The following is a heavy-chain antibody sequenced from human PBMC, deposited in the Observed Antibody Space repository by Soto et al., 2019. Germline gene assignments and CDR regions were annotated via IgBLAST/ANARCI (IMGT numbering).Heavy chain of an antibody. V-gene: IGHV3-23*01. CDR3: ANEGDCSSTSCYGDYYYYGTDV. J-gene: IGHJ6*02. CDR1: GFTFSSYA. Sequence: PGGSLRLSCAASGFTFSSYAMSWVRQAPGKGLEWVSAISGSGGSTYYADSEKGRFTISRDNSKNTLYLQMNSLRAEDTAVYYCANEGDCSSTSCYGDYYYYGTDVWGQGTTVTV. CDR2: ISGSGGST. D-gene: IGHD2-2*01.